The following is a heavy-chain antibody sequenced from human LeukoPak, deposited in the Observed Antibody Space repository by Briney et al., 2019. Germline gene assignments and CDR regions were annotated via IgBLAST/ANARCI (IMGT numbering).Heavy chain of an antibody. Sequence: GRSLRLSCAASGFTFSSYAMNWVRQAPGKGLEWVSAISGSGGNTYYADSVKGRFTISRDNSKNTLYLQMNGLRAEDTAVYHCATYRRGYHDSSESYYFDYWGQGTLVTVSS. V-gene: IGHV3-23*01. J-gene: IGHJ4*02. CDR2: ISGSGGNT. D-gene: IGHD3-22*01. CDR3: ATYRRGYHDSSESYYFDY. CDR1: GFTFSSYA.